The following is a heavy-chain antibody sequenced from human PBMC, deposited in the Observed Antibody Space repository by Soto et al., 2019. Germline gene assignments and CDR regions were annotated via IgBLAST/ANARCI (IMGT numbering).Heavy chain of an antibody. CDR3: AKGCSGGSCTVDY. J-gene: IGHJ4*02. CDR2: IKERGST. Sequence: SETLSLTCTVSGGSISSFYWSWIRQSPGKGLEWIGSIKERGSTNYNPSLKSRVTMSMDTSRKQFSLNLSSVTAADTAVYYCAKGCSGGSCTVDYWGQGTLVTVSS. CDR1: GGSISSFY. D-gene: IGHD2-15*01. V-gene: IGHV4-59*12.